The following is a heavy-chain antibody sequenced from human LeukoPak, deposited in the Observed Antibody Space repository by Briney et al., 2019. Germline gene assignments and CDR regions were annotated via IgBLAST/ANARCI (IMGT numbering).Heavy chain of an antibody. CDR1: GYTFTSYG. Sequence: GASVKVSCKASGYTFTSYGISWVRQAPGQGLEWMGWISAYNGNTNYAQKLQGRVTMTTDTSTSTAYMELRSLRSDDTAVYYCARDVGYCSSTSCYYWFDPWGQGTLVTVSP. CDR3: ARDVGYCSSTSCYYWFDP. CDR2: ISAYNGNT. J-gene: IGHJ5*02. V-gene: IGHV1-18*01. D-gene: IGHD2-2*01.